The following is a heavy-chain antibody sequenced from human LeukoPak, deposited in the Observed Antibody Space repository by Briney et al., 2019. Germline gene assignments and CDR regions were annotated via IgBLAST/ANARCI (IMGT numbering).Heavy chain of an antibody. CDR2: ISSSGSSI. Sequence: PGGSLRLSCAASGFTFSSYEMNWVRQAPGKGLEWVSYISSSGSSIYYADSVKGRFTISRDNAKNSLYLQMNSLRAEDTAVYYCARYYYDSSGYTPDYWGQGTLVTVSS. D-gene: IGHD3-22*01. V-gene: IGHV3-48*03. CDR1: GFTFSSYE. CDR3: ARYYYDSSGYTPDY. J-gene: IGHJ4*02.